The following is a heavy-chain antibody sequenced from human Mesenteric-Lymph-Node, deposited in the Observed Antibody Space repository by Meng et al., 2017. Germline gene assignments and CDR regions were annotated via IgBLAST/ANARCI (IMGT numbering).Heavy chain of an antibody. CDR2: VNDSGST. J-gene: IGHJ5*02. D-gene: IGHD5-18*01. CDR3: ATRDDADAMDCFNH. V-gene: IGHV4-61*01. CDR1: GGSTSGGCYY. Sequence: QGQLQEPGPARVVHSHTPAPTFSVAGGSTSGGCYYWTWIRQPPGKGLEWIGYVNDSGSTNYNPSLRSRVSISADTSKNQSSLELSSVTAADTAVYYCATRDDADAMDCFNHWGQGTLVTVSS.